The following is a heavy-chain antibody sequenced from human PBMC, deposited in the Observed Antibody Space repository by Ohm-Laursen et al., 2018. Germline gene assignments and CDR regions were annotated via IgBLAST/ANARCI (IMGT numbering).Heavy chain of an antibody. CDR2: ISYDGSNK. Sequence: SLRLSCAASGFTFSSYGMHWVRQAPGKGLEWVAVISYDGSNKYYADSVKGRFTVSRDNSKNTLYLQMNSLRAEDTAVYYCAKDPHDYSVYYYYGMDVWGQGTTVTVSS. D-gene: IGHD4-11*01. CDR3: AKDPHDYSVYYYYGMDV. J-gene: IGHJ6*02. V-gene: IGHV3-30*18. CDR1: GFTFSSYG.